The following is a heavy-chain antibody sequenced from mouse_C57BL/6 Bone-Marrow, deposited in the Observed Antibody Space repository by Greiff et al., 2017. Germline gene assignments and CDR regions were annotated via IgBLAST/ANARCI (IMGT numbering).Heavy chain of an antibody. CDR1: GFTFSDAW. J-gene: IGHJ4*01. D-gene: IGHD3-1*01. CDR3: NLGPMDY. Sequence: EVTLEESGGGLVQPGGSMKLSCAASGFTFSDAWMDWVRQSPEKGLEWVAEIRNKANNPATYYAESVKGRFTISRDDSNSRVYLRMNSLRAEDTGIYYCNLGPMDYWGQGTSVTVSS. CDR2: IRNKANNPAT. V-gene: IGHV6-6*01.